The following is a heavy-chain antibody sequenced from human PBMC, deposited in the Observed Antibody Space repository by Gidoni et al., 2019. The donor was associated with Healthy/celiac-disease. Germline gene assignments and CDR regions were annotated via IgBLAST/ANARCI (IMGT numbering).Heavy chain of an antibody. CDR1: VYTFTSYY. CDR2: INPSGGST. CDR3: ARGIYCSSTSCYDLDFDY. V-gene: IGHV1-46*01. D-gene: IGHD2-2*01. Sequence: QVQLVQSGAEVKKPGASVKVSCTASVYTFTSYYMHWVRQAPGQGLEWMGIINPSGGSTSYAQKFQGRVTMTRDTSTSTVYMELSSLRSEDTAVYYCARGIYCSSTSCYDLDFDYWGQGTLVTVSS. J-gene: IGHJ4*02.